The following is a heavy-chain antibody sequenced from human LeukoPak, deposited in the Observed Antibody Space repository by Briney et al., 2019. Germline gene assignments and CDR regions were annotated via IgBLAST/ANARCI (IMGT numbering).Heavy chain of an antibody. Sequence: SETLSLTCTASDGSVSSYYWSWIRQPPGTGLEWIGYIYFSGTTNYNPSLKSRVAISVDTSKNQFSLKLSSVTAADTALYYCARHPPRESRGNAFDIWGQGTVVTVSS. V-gene: IGHV4-59*08. CDR3: ARHPPRESRGNAFDI. D-gene: IGHD5-24*01. CDR2: IYFSGTT. CDR1: DGSVSSYY. J-gene: IGHJ3*02.